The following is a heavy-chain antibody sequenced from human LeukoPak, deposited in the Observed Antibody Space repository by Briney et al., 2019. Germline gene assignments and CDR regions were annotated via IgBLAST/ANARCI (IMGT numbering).Heavy chain of an antibody. D-gene: IGHD3-3*01. CDR1: GGTFSSYA. J-gene: IGHJ3*02. CDR2: INPNSGGT. V-gene: IGHV1-2*02. Sequence: ASVKVSCKASGGTFSSYAISWVRQAPGQGLEWMGWINPNSGGTNYAQKFQGRVTMTRDTSISTAYMELSRLRSDDTAVYYCASYYDFWSGSNAFDIWGQGTMVTVSS. CDR3: ASYYDFWSGSNAFDI.